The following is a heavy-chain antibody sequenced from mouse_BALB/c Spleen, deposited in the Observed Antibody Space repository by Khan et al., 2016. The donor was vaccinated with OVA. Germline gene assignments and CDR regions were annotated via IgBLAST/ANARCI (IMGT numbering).Heavy chain of an antibody. Sequence: EVQLEESGPGLVKPSQSLSLTCTVTGYSITSGYGRNWIRQFPGNKLEWMGYISYSGSTNYNPSLKSRISITRDTSKNQFFLQLNSVTTEDTATYYCARTARIKYWGQGTTLTVSS. CDR3: ARTARIKY. V-gene: IGHV3-2*02. CDR1: GYSITSGYG. CDR2: ISYSGST. D-gene: IGHD1-2*01. J-gene: IGHJ2*01.